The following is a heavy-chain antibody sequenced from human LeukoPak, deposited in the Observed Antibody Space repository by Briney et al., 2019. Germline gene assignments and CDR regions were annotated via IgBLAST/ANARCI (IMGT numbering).Heavy chain of an antibody. D-gene: IGHD6-19*01. CDR1: GFTVSSNY. CDR3: ARDASSGWRHDY. J-gene: IGHJ4*02. V-gene: IGHV3-66*01. Sequence: GGSLRLSCAASGFTVSSNYMSWVRQAPGKGLEWISVIYSGGSTYYADSVKGRFTISRDNSKNTLYLEMNSLRAEDTAVYYCARDASSGWRHDYWGQGTLVTVSS. CDR2: IYSGGST.